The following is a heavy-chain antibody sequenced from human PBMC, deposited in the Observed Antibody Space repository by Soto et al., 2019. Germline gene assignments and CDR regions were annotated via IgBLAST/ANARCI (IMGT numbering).Heavy chain of an antibody. D-gene: IGHD1-1*01. CDR2: INSDGSST. CDR1: GFTFSSYW. V-gene: IGHV3-74*01. Sequence: PGGSLRLSCAASGFTFSSYWMHWVRQAPGKGLVWVSRINSDGSSTSYADSVKGRFTISRDNAKNTLYLQMNSLRAEDTAVYYCARGDNWKEEYYYYGMDVWGQGTTVTVSS. J-gene: IGHJ6*02. CDR3: ARGDNWKEEYYYYGMDV.